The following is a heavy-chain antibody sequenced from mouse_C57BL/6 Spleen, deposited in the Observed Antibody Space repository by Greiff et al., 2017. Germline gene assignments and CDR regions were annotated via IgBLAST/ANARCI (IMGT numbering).Heavy chain of an antibody. J-gene: IGHJ4*01. D-gene: IGHD2-3*01. CDR3: VTNDESDYAMDY. V-gene: IGHV1-72*01. Sequence: QVQLKESGAELVKPGASVKLSCKASGYTFTSYWMHWVKQRPGRGLEWIGRIDPNRGGTTYNEKFKSKATLTVDKSSSTAYMQISILTSEDSAVYAWVTNDESDYAMDYWGQGTSVTVSS. CDR2: IDPNRGGT. CDR1: GYTFTSYW.